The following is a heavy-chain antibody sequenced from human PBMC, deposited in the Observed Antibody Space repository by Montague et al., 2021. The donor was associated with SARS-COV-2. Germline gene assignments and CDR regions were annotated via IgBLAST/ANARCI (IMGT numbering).Heavy chain of an antibody. CDR2: IYYSGST. J-gene: IGHJ4*02. V-gene: IGHV4-39*07. D-gene: IGHD3-22*01. CDR3: ARDGFYYDRSGPSNFDY. Sequence: SETLSLTCTVSVGSISSNNCYWGWIRQPPGKALEWIGSIYYSGSTYYNPSLKSLVTMSVDTSENQFSLKLSSVTAADTAVYYCARDGFYYDRSGPSNFDYWGQGTLVTVSS. CDR1: VGSISSNNCY.